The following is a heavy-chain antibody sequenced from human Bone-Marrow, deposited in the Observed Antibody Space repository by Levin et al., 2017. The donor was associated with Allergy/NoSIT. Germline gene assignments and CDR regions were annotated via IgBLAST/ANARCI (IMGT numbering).Heavy chain of an antibody. V-gene: IGHV1-18*01. CDR3: ARGFDY. CDR2: INVNNGHT. Sequence: ASVKVSCKASGYTFTDYGISWVRQAPGQGLEWMGWINVNNGHTNYVQKFQGRVTMTTDTSTSTAYMELRSLRSDDTAIYYCARGFDYWGQGTLVTVAS. J-gene: IGHJ4*02. CDR1: GYTFTDYG.